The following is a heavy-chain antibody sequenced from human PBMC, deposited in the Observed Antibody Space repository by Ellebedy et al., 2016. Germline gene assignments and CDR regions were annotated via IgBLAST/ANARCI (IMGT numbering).Heavy chain of an antibody. D-gene: IGHD3-3*01. J-gene: IGHJ4*02. CDR2: IYYSGSS. CDR1: GGSVSGATYY. Sequence: SETLSLTXTVSGGSVSGATYYWNWIRQPPGKGLEWIGYIYYSGSSNYNPSLRSRVTMSVDRSKNQFSLKLTSVTAADTGTYFCARVDYWSGYAPWHLNVWGRGALVTISS. V-gene: IGHV4-61*01. CDR3: ARVDYWSGYAPWHLNV.